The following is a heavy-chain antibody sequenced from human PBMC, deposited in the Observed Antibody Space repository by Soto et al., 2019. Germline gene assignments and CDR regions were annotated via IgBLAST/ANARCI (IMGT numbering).Heavy chain of an antibody. CDR3: AKDLGYCSSASCYDAFDI. CDR1: GFTFSSYA. J-gene: IGHJ3*02. Sequence: GGSLRLSCAASGFTFSSYAMSWVRQAPGKGLEWVSAISGSGGSTYYADSVKGRFTISRDNSKNTLYLQMNSLRAEDTAVYYCAKDLGYCSSASCYDAFDIWGQGTMVTVSS. V-gene: IGHV3-23*01. D-gene: IGHD2-2*01. CDR2: ISGSGGST.